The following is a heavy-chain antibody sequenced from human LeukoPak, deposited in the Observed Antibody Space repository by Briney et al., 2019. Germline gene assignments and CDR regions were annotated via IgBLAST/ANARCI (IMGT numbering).Heavy chain of an antibody. CDR1: GGSFSGYY. V-gene: IGHV4-34*01. CDR3: ATDGSGTMGYYYYGMDV. Sequence: SETLSLTCAVYGGSFSGYYWSWIRQPPGKGLEWIGEINHSGSTNYNPSLKSRVTISVDTSKNQFSLKLSSVTAADTAVYYCATDGSGTMGYYYYGMDVWGQGTTVTVSS. J-gene: IGHJ6*02. CDR2: INHSGST. D-gene: IGHD3-10*01.